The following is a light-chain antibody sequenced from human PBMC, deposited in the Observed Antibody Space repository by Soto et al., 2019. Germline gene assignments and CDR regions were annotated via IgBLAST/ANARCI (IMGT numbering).Light chain of an antibody. CDR1: QSVRSN. CDR3: QQRDTWPWT. Sequence: EVVLTQSPATLSLSPGERAILSCRASQSVRSNLAWYQHKPGQPPRLLIYDASNRATGTPGRFSGSGSGTDFTLTISNLEPEDFAVYYCQQRDTWPWTFGQGAKVEIK. J-gene: IGKJ1*01. CDR2: DAS. V-gene: IGKV3-11*01.